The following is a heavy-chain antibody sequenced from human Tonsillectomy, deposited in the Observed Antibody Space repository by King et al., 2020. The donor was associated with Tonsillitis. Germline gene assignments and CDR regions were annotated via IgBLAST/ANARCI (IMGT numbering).Heavy chain of an antibody. CDR1: GFTFSSYA. J-gene: IGHJ6*02. CDR2: ISYDGSNK. D-gene: IGHD3-10*01. CDR3: AREQAGELFGYYGYGMDV. V-gene: IGHV3-30-3*01. Sequence: VQLVESGGGVVQPGRSLRLSCAASGFTFSSYAMHWVRQAPGKGLEWVAVISYDGSNKYYADSVKGRFTISRDNSKNTLYLQMNSLRAEDTAVYYCAREQAGELFGYYGYGMDVWGQGTTVTVSS.